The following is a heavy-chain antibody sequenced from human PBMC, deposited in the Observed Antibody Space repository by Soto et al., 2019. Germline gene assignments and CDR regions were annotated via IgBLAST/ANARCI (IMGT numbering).Heavy chain of an antibody. D-gene: IGHD3-3*01. CDR1: GYTFTSYY. J-gene: IGHJ6*02. Sequence: ASVKVSCKASGYTFTSYYMHWVRQAPGQGLEWMGIINPSGGSTSYAQKFQGRVTMTRDTSTSTVYMELSSLRSEDTAVYYCASSVWSGYPHLGYYYYGMHGWGQGTTVTDSS. CDR3: ASSVWSGYPHLGYYYYGMHG. V-gene: IGHV1-46*01. CDR2: INPSGGST.